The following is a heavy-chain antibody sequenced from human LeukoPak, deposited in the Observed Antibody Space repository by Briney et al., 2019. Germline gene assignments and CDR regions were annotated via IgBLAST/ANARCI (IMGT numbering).Heavy chain of an antibody. CDR3: ARTKPDNSEIYN. CDR1: GYTFSTYD. D-gene: IGHD3-22*01. J-gene: IGHJ4*02. V-gene: IGHV1-8*03. CDR2: MNPNSGNT. Sequence: ASVTVSCTASGYTFSTYDINWVRQAAGQGLEWMGWMNPNSGNTVYAQTFQGRLTITRIASISTVYMELSSLRADDTAVYYCARTKPDNSEIYNWGQGTLVTVSS.